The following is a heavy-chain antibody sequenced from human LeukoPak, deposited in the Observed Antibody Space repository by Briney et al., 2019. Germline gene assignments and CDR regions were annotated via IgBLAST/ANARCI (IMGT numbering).Heavy chain of an antibody. CDR3: ARDVASSGYYWD. J-gene: IGHJ4*02. CDR1: GYTFTNYY. CDR2: INPSGGST. Sequence: ASVKVSCKTSGYTFTNYYMHWVRQAPGQGLEWMGIINPSGGSTSYAQKFQGRVTITRDTSTSTVYMELSSLRSEDTAVYYCARDVASSGYYWDWGQGTLVTVSS. V-gene: IGHV1-46*01. D-gene: IGHD3-22*01.